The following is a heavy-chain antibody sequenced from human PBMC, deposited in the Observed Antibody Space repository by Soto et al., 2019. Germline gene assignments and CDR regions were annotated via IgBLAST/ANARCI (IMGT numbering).Heavy chain of an antibody. CDR1: GFTFSSYA. Sequence: GESLRLSCAASGFTFSSYAMSWVRQAPGKRLEWISAISGSGGSTYYADSVKGRFTISRDNSKKTLYLQMNSLRAEDTAVYYCAGPQSLSKYGMDVWGQGTTVTVSS. CDR3: AGPQSLSKYGMDV. V-gene: IGHV3-23*01. J-gene: IGHJ6*02. CDR2: ISGSGGST.